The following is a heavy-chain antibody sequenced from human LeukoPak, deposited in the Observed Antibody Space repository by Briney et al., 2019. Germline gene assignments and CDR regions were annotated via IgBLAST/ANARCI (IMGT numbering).Heavy chain of an antibody. Sequence: PGRYLRLSCAASGFTFDDYAMHWVRQAPGKGLEWVSGISWNSGSIGYADSVKGRFTISRDNAKNSLYLQMNSLRAEGMALYYCAKGTGGYSSGGYFDYWGQGTLVTVSS. CDR1: GFTFDDYA. V-gene: IGHV3-9*03. D-gene: IGHD6-19*01. J-gene: IGHJ4*02. CDR2: ISWNSGSI. CDR3: AKGTGGYSSGGYFDY.